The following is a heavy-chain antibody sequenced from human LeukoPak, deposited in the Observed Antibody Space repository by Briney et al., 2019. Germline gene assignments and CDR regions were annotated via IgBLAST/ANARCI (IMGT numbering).Heavy chain of an antibody. J-gene: IGHJ4*02. CDR1: GYTFTSYG. CDR3: ARIPYDILTGYYKGEYYFDY. Sequence: ASVKVSCKASGYTFTSYGISWVRQAPGQGLEWMGWINPNSGGTNYAQKFQGRVTMTRDTSISTAYMELSRLRSDDTAVYYCARIPYDILTGYYKGEYYFDYWGQGTLVTVSS. D-gene: IGHD3-9*01. V-gene: IGHV1-2*02. CDR2: INPNSGGT.